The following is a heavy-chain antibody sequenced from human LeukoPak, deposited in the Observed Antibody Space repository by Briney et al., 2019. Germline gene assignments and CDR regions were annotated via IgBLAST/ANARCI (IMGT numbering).Heavy chain of an antibody. V-gene: IGHV1-69*13. D-gene: IGHD1-14*01. J-gene: IGHJ3*02. CDR3: ARAPIPGREEAFDI. CDR2: IIPIFGTP. Sequence: SVRVSCKASGCTFSSYAISWVRQAPGQGLEWMGGIIPIFGTPNYAQKFQGRVTITADESTSTAYMELSSLRSEDTAVYYCARAPIPGREEAFDIWGQGTMVTVSS. CDR1: GCTFSSYA.